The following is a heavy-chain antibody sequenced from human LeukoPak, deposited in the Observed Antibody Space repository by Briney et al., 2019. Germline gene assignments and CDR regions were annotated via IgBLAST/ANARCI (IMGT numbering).Heavy chain of an antibody. CDR1: GFTVSSNY. V-gene: IGHV3-66*01. D-gene: IGHD5-18*01. Sequence: GGSLRLSCAASGFTVSSNYMSWVRQVPGKGLEWVSVIYSGGSSIYYADSVQGRFTISRGNSKNTVYLQMNSLRAEDTAVYYCARVGRGSTYGYVDYWGQGTLVTVSS. J-gene: IGHJ4*02. CDR3: ARVGRGSTYGYVDY. CDR2: IYSGGSSI.